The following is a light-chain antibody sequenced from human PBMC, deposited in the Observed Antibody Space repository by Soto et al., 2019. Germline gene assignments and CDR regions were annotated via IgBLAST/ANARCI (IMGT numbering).Light chain of an antibody. V-gene: IGKV3D-15*01. J-gene: IGKJ1*01. CDR3: QQYNNWPRT. CDR1: QSVSNN. Sequence: EIVLTQSPGTLSLSPGERATLSCRASQSVSNNYLAWYQQKPGQAPRLLIYGASNRATGIPDRFSGSGSGTEFTLTINSLQSEDFAVYYCQQYNNWPRTFGQGTKVDI. CDR2: GAS.